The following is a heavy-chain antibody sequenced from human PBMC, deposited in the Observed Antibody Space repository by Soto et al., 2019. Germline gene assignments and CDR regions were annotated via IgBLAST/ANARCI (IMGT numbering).Heavy chain of an antibody. J-gene: IGHJ4*02. V-gene: IGHV1-3*01. Sequence: ASVKVSCKASGYTFTAYPRHWVRQAPGQRLEWMGWINAGNGNTKYSQKFQGRVIITRDTSASTAYMELSRLRSEDTAVYYCARDPSTQLQEFFDYWGQGTLVTVSS. CDR3: ARDPSTQLQEFFDY. D-gene: IGHD2-2*01. CDR2: INAGNGNT. CDR1: GYTFTAYP.